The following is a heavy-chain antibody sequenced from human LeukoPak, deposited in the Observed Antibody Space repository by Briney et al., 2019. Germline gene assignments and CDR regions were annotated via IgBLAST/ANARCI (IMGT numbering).Heavy chain of an antibody. V-gene: IGHV1-69*06. CDR1: GGTFSSYA. CDR3: ARLTYYDFWSGYNYAFDI. CDR2: IIPIFGTA. Sequence: SVKVSCKASGGTFSSYAISWVRQAPGQGLEWMGGIIPIFGTANYAQKFQGRVTITADKSTSTAYMELSRLRSDDTAVYYCARLTYYDFWSGYNYAFDIWGQGTMVTVSS. D-gene: IGHD3-3*01. J-gene: IGHJ3*02.